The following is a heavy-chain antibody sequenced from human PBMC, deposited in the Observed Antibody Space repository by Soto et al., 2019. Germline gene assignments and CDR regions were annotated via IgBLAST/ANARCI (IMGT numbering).Heavy chain of an antibody. CDR3: ARGILV. J-gene: IGHJ4*02. D-gene: IGHD2-15*01. V-gene: IGHV4-31*03. Sequence: QVQLQESGPGLVKPSQTLSLTCTVSGGSMNSGGYCWNWIRQHPGEGLEWIGCISYGGTTSYNPSLXSXXTISVDTSKNQFSLKLSSVTAAATAVYYCARGILVWGQGTLITVSS. CDR2: ISYGGTT. CDR1: GGSMNSGGYC.